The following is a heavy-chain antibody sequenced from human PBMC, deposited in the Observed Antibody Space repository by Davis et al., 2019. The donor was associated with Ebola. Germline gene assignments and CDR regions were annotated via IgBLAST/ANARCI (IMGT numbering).Heavy chain of an antibody. Sequence: MPGGSLRLSCAVSGGSIRSSNWWSWVRQPPGKGLAWIGEIYHSGSTNYNPSLKSRVTISVDKSKNQFSLKLSSVTAADTAVYYCARDADYGDYYFDYWGQGTLVTVSS. CDR1: GGSIRSSNW. CDR2: IYHSGST. CDR3: ARDADYGDYYFDY. J-gene: IGHJ4*02. D-gene: IGHD4-17*01. V-gene: IGHV4-4*02.